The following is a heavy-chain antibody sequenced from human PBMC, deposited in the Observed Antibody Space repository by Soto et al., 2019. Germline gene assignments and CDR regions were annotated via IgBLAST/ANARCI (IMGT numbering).Heavy chain of an antibody. CDR1: GFTFSSYG. V-gene: IGHV3-23*01. CDR3: AKDKRFGVPDE. Sequence: EVQLLESGGGLVQPGGSLRLSCAASGFTFSSYGMNWVRQAPGKGLECVSLISGSGGSIYYADSVKGRFTISRDNSKNTLYLQMTSLTAEDTAIYYCAKDKRFGVPDEWGQGTLVTVSS. D-gene: IGHD3-3*01. CDR2: ISGSGGSI. J-gene: IGHJ4*02.